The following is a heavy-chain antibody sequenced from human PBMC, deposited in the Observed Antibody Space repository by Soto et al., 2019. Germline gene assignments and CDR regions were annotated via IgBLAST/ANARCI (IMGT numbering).Heavy chain of an antibody. CDR3: APSDGSGSAYSTDAFDN. CDR1: GFSLSTSGVG. Sequence: QITLKESGPTLVKPTQTLTLTCTFSGFSLSTSGVGVGWIRQPPGKALEWLALLYWDDDKRYSPSLKSRLTITKDSSKKQVVLTLTNVATVDTATYYCAPSDGSGSAYSTDAFDNWGQGTMVTVSS. V-gene: IGHV2-5*02. D-gene: IGHD2-15*01. CDR2: LYWDDDK. J-gene: IGHJ3*02.